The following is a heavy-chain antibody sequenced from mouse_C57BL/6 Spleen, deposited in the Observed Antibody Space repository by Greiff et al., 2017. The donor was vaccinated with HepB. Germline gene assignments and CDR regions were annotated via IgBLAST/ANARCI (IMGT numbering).Heavy chain of an antibody. D-gene: IGHD1-1*01. Sequence: EVQLMESGGDLVKPGGSLKLSCAASGFTFSSYGMSWVRQTPDKRLEWVATISSGGSYTYYPDSVKGRFTISRDNAKNTLYLQMSSLKSEDTAMYYCARHGATVVATDFDYWGQGTTLTVSS. CDR3: ARHGATVVATDFDY. V-gene: IGHV5-6*01. CDR2: ISSGGSYT. J-gene: IGHJ2*01. CDR1: GFTFSSYG.